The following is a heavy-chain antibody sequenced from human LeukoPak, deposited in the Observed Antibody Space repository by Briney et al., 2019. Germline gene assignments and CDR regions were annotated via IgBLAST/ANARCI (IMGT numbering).Heavy chain of an antibody. J-gene: IGHJ4*02. CDR1: GYTFTGYY. D-gene: IGHD6-13*01. CDR2: INPNSGGT. V-gene: IGHV1-2*02. CDR3: ASTRDGSSWYYFDY. Sequence: ASVKVSCKASGYTFTGYYMHWVRQAHGQGLEWMGWINPNSGGTNYAQKFQGRVTMTRDTSISTAYMELSRLRSDDTAVYYCASTRDGSSWYYFDYWGQGTLVTVSS.